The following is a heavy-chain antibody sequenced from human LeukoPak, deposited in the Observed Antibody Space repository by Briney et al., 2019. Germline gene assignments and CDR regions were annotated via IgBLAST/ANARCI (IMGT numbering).Heavy chain of an antibody. J-gene: IGHJ4*02. Sequence: SQTLSLTCAVSAGSISSGGYSWSWIRQPPGKGLEWIGYIYHSGSTYYNPSLKSRVTISVDRSKNQFSLKLSSVTAADTAVYYCARAGGRSPNYFDYWGQGTLVTVSS. V-gene: IGHV4-30-2*01. CDR1: AGSISSGGYS. CDR2: IYHSGST. CDR3: ARAGGRSPNYFDY. D-gene: IGHD3-16*01.